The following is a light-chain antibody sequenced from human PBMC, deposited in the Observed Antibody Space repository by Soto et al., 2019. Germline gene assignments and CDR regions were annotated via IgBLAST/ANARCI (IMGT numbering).Light chain of an antibody. Sequence: EIVMTQSPATLSVSPRERATLSCRASQSVSSNLAWYQQKPDQAPRLLIYGASTRATGIPARFSGSGSGTEFTLTISSLQSEDFAVYYCQQYNNWPFTFGPGTKVDIK. V-gene: IGKV3-15*01. CDR1: QSVSSN. CDR2: GAS. J-gene: IGKJ3*01. CDR3: QQYNNWPFT.